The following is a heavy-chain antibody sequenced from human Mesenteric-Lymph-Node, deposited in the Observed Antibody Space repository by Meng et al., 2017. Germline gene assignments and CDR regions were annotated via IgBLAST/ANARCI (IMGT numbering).Heavy chain of an antibody. CDR3: ARRAYGSGPYHYYGMDV. CDR1: GFSISNFE. CDR2: ITKNADTI. Sequence: GGSLRLSCAASGFSISNFEMNWVRQAPGKGLEWISFITKNADTIYYADSVKGRFTISRDNSKNTLYLQMNSLRAEDTAVYYCARRAYGSGPYHYYGMDVWGQGTTVTVSS. D-gene: IGHD3-10*01. V-gene: IGHV3-48*03. J-gene: IGHJ6*02.